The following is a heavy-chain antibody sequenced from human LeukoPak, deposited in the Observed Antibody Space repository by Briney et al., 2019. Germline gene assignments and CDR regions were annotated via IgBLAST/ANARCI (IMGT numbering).Heavy chain of an antibody. CDR3: AKEIRSGWYGTFDY. V-gene: IGHV3-23*01. Sequence: GGSLRLSCAASGFTFSIYATSWVRQAPGKGLEWVSAISGSGGTTYYAGSVKGRFAISRDNSKNTLYLQMNSLRAEDTAVYYCAKEIRSGWYGTFDYWGQGTLVTVSS. CDR2: ISGSGGTT. D-gene: IGHD6-19*01. CDR1: GFTFSIYA. J-gene: IGHJ4*02.